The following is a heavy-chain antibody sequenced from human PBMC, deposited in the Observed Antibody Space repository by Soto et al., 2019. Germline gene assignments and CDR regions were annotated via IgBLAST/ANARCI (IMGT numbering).Heavy chain of an antibody. Sequence: GSQTHSWAPSGFTYTKACMNWVRTPPGKGLEWVGRIKRRTDGGTADYAAPVEGRFTISRDDSKDTVYLQLNNLKTEDTVAYYCTTALHFDGNECLYGVDGWGQGTRVRVS. J-gene: IGHJ6*02. V-gene: IGHV3-15*01. CDR3: TTALHFDGNECLYGVDG. CDR2: IKRRTDGGTA. D-gene: IGHD1-1*01. CDR1: GFTYTKAC.